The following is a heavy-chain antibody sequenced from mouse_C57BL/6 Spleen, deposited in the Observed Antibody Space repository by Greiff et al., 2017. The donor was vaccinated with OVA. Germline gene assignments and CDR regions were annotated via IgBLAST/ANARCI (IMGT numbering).Heavy chain of an antibody. D-gene: IGHD1-1*01. CDR2: IYIGNGYT. Sequence: VQLQQSGAELVRPGSSVKMSCKPSGYTFTSYGINWVKQRPGQGLEWIGYIYIGNGYTEYNEKFKGKATLTSDTSSSTAYMQLSSLTSEDSAIYFCARSAPITTVVAEDFDVWGTGTTVTVSS. CDR3: ARSAPITTVVAEDFDV. V-gene: IGHV1-58*01. J-gene: IGHJ1*03. CDR1: GYTFTSYG.